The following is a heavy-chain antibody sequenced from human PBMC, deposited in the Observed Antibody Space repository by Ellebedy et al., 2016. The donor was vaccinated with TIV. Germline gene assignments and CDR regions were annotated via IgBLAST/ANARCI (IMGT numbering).Heavy chain of an antibody. D-gene: IGHD4-11*01. CDR3: VRDAPTVLIDY. CDR1: GYTFTSHS. Sequence: ASVKVSCKASGYTFTSHSMHWVRQGPGQGLEWMGMINPSGGSTRYAQKLQGRVTMTRDTSTSTAYMELSSLQSEDTAVYYCVRDAPTVLIDYWGQGTLVTVSS. CDR2: INPSGGST. V-gene: IGHV1-46*04. J-gene: IGHJ4*02.